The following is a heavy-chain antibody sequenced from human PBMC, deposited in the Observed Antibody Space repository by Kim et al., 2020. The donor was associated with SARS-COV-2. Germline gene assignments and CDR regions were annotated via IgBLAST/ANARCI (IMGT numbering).Heavy chain of an antibody. CDR3: ARQRGYIAAAGEIDY. Sequence: PALKSRVTISVDTSKNQCALKLSSVTAADTAVYYCARQRGYIAAAGEIDYWGQGTLVTVSS. D-gene: IGHD6-13*01. J-gene: IGHJ4*02. V-gene: IGHV4-39*01.